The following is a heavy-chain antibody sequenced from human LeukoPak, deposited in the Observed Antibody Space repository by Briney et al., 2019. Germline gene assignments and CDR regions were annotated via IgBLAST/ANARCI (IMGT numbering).Heavy chain of an antibody. CDR3: ARINWNYFDY. CDR1: GGSISSYY. J-gene: IGHJ4*02. Sequence: SETLSLTCTVSGGSISSYYWSWVRQPPGKGLEWIGYIYYSGNTNYNPSLKSRLTMSEDSSRNQFSLNLNSVSAADTAVYYCARINWNYFDYWGQGILVSVSS. V-gene: IGHV4-59*08. CDR2: IYYSGNT. D-gene: IGHD1-1*01.